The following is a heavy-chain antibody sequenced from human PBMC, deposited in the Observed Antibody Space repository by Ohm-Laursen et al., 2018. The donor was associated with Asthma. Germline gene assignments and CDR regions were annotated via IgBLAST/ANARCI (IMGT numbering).Heavy chain of an antibody. J-gene: IGHJ4*02. Sequence: SLRLSCAAPGSTFRSYAMHWVRQAPGKGLEWVAVGGSYYDGGLKYYADSVNGRFTVSRDDSKNTLYLQMNSLRPDDTAVYYCARDVMEWYLPAFDFWGQGTLVTVSS. CDR1: GSTFRSYA. CDR2: GGSYYDGGLK. D-gene: IGHD3-3*01. CDR3: ARDVMEWYLPAFDF. V-gene: IGHV3-30-3*01.